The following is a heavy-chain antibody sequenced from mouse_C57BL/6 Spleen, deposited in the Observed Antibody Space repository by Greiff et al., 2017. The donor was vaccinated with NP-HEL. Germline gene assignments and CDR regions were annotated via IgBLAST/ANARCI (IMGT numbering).Heavy chain of an antibody. Sequence: QVQLQQPGAELVKPGASVKLSCKASGYTFTSYWMQWVKQRPGQGLEWIGEIDPSDSYTNYNQKFKGKATLTVDTSSSTAYMQLSSLTSEDSAVYYCARGSGGSSYWFAYWGQGTLVTVSA. D-gene: IGHD1-1*01. V-gene: IGHV1-50*01. J-gene: IGHJ3*01. CDR2: IDPSDSYT. CDR1: GYTFTSYW. CDR3: ARGSGGSSYWFAY.